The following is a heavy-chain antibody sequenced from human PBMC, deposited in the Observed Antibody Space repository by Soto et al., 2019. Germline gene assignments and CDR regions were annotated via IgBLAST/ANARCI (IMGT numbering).Heavy chain of an antibody. Sequence: SETLSLTCTVSGGSISSYYWSWIRQPPGKGLEWIGYIYYSGSTNYNPSLKSRVTISVDTSKNQFSLKLSSVTAADTAVYYCARLQNYYYYGMDVWGQGTTVTVS. CDR3: ARLQNYYYYGMDV. CDR1: GGSISSYY. V-gene: IGHV4-59*01. J-gene: IGHJ6*02. CDR2: IYYSGST.